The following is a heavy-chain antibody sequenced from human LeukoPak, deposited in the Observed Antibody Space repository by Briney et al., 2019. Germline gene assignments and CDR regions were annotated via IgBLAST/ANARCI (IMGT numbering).Heavy chain of an antibody. D-gene: IGHD4-17*01. Sequence: SGGSLRLSCAASGFTFSGYAMSWVRQAPGKGLEWVSAISGSGGSTYYADSVKGRFTISRDNSKNTLYLQMNSLRAEDTAVYYCATNYGDYSDEGGDPYYFDYWGQGTLVTVSS. CDR3: ATNYGDYSDEGGDPYYFDY. CDR2: ISGSGGST. V-gene: IGHV3-23*01. CDR1: GFTFSGYA. J-gene: IGHJ4*02.